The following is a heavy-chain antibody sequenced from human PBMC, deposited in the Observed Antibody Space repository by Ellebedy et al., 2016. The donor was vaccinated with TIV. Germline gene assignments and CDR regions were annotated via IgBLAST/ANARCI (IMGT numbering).Heavy chain of an antibody. CDR3: ARDPEGAYYYGSGKFDY. V-gene: IGHV1-3*01. CDR1: GYTFTSHT. J-gene: IGHJ4*02. D-gene: IGHD3-10*01. CDR2: INAGNGNT. Sequence: ASVKVSXXACGYTFTSHTIDWVRQAPGQRLEWLGWINAGNGNTKYSQKFQGRVTITRDTSASTVYMEMSSLRSEDTAVFYCARDPEGAYYYGSGKFDYWGQGTLVTVSS.